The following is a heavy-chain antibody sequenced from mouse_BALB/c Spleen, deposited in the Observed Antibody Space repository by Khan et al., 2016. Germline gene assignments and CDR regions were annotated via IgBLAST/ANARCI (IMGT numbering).Heavy chain of an antibody. CDR2: ILPGSGST. J-gene: IGHJ2*01. Sequence: QVQLQQSGAELMKPGASVKISCKATGYTFSSYWIEWVKQRPGHGLEWIGEILPGSGSTNYNEKFRGKATFTADTSSNTAYMQLSSRTSEDSAVLYCARTDRRGYFDYWGQGTTLTVSS. CDR1: GYTFSSYW. CDR3: ARTDRRGYFDY. V-gene: IGHV1-9*01.